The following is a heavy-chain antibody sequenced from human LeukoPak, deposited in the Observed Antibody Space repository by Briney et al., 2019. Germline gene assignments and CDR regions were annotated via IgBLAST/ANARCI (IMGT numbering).Heavy chain of an antibody. D-gene: IGHD3-10*01. Sequence: SGTLSLTSAEYGESFSGCYWNWIRQTLGKGVEWMGEINHSGSTNYNPSLKSRVTILVDTSKNQFSLKLTSVTAADTAVYYCARSCGVRSYSDYWGQGTLVTVSS. CDR1: GESFSGCY. CDR3: ARSCGVRSYSDY. J-gene: IGHJ4*02. V-gene: IGHV4-34*01. CDR2: INHSGST.